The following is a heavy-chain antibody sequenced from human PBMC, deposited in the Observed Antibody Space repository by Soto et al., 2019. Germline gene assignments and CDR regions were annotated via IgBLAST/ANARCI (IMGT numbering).Heavy chain of an antibody. CDR1: RGALSSYA. V-gene: IGHV1-69*18. Sequence: QVQLVQSGAEVKQPGSSVKVSCKASRGALSSYAITWVRQAPGQGLDWMGRVIPIYGTPNYAQKFQGRLSLTVDASKSTAYLELSGLRSEDTAVYFCASAGXREINRGAFDIWGQGTMVTVSS. CDR3: ASAGXREINRGAFDI. J-gene: IGHJ3*02. CDR2: VIPIYGTP.